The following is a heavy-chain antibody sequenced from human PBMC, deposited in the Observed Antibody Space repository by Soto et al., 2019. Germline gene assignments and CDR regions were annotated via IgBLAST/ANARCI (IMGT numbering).Heavy chain of an antibody. V-gene: IGHV3-11*01. D-gene: IGHD6-19*01. J-gene: IGHJ5*02. CDR3: ARDASGIGVAVFNWFYP. CDR2: ITKSSSSI. CDR1: GFTFSDYY. Sequence: GLSLRLSSTASGFTFSDYYMSCILQAPGKGLEWVSYITKSSSSIYYADSVKGLFPISRDDAKNSMYLQMNKLRAENIAAYYCARDASGIGVAVFNWFYPWGQGTRVTVSS.